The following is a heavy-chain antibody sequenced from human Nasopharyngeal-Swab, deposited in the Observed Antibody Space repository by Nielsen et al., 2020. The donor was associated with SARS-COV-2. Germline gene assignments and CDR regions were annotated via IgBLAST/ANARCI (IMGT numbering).Heavy chain of an antibody. CDR1: GGSFSGYY. J-gene: IGHJ6*03. V-gene: IGHV4-34*01. Sequence: SETLSLICAVYGGSFSGYYWSWIRQPPGKGLEWIGEINHSGSTNYNPSLKSRVTISVDTSKNQFSLKLSSVTAADTAVYYCARGVNMDVWGKGTTVTVSS. CDR3: ARGVNMDV. CDR2: INHSGST.